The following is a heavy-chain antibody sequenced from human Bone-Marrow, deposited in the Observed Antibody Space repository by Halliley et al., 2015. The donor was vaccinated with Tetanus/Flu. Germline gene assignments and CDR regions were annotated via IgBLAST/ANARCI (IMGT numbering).Heavy chain of an antibody. J-gene: IGHJ4*02. V-gene: IGHV4-39*01. Sequence: GNIDQIGPTSYNPPLQGRVTISVDTPNTRFSLILSSVTAADTAVYYCARFYNSGFYSLYYFDFWGQGTLVTVSS. D-gene: IGHD6-19*01. CDR3: ARFYNSGFYSLYYFDF. CDR2: IDQIGPT.